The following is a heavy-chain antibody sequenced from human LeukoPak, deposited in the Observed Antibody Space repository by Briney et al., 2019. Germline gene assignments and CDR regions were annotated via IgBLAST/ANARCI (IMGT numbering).Heavy chain of an antibody. CDR3: VKDLTGTWSFDY. J-gene: IGHJ4*02. Sequence: GGSLRLSCSTSGFTFSNHFMHWVRQAPGKGLEYVSSIGPNGASALYADSVKGRFTISRDNSKNALYLQLTSLRLEDTALYYCVKDLTGTWSFDYWGQGTLVTVSS. CDR2: IGPNGASA. CDR1: GFTFSNHF. V-gene: IGHV3-64D*06. D-gene: IGHD3-9*01.